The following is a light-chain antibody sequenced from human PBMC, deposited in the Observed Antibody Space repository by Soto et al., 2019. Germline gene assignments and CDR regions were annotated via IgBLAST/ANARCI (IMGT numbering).Light chain of an antibody. CDR2: DAS. J-gene: IGKJ1*01. CDR1: QTISTW. Sequence: DIQVTQSPPTLSASVRDRVTITSRASQTISTWMAWYQQKPGKAPKLLVYDASTLQSGVASRFSGSGSGTEFTLIISGLQPDDSAIYYCQQYTNTNNPWMFGQGTKVDIK. CDR3: QQYTNTNNPWM. V-gene: IGKV1-5*01.